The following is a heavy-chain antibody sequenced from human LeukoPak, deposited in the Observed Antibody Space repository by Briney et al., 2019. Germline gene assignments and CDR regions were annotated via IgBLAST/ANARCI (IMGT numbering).Heavy chain of an antibody. CDR1: GYTFTTYW. D-gene: IGHD6-13*01. CDR3: ARDNRGSSWYAGRENWFDP. CDR2: INPNDGST. Sequence: ASVKVSCKASGYTFTTYWIQWVRQAPGQGLEWVALINPNDGSTTYAHKFQGRVTMTRDTSTSTVYMDLSRLTSEDTAVYYCARDNRGSSWYAGRENWFDPWGQGTLVTVSS. J-gene: IGHJ5*02. V-gene: IGHV1-46*01.